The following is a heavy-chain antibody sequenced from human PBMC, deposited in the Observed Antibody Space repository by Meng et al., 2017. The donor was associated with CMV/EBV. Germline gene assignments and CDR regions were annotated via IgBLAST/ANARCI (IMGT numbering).Heavy chain of an antibody. CDR3: ARGYCSSTSCTNYYYHYYGMDV. J-gene: IGHJ6*02. Sequence: GESLKISCAASGFTVSSNYMSWVRQAPGKGLEWVSVIYSGGSAYYADSVKGRFTISRDNSKNTLYLQMNSLRAEDTAVYYCARGYCSSTSCTNYYYHYYGMDVWGQGTTVTVSS. CDR1: GFTVSSNY. CDR2: IYSGGSA. V-gene: IGHV3-53*01. D-gene: IGHD2-2*01.